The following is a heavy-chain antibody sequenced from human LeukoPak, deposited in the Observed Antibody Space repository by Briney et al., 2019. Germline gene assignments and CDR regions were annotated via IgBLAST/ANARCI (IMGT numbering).Heavy chain of an antibody. CDR2: IDPSDGST. CDR1: GYTFTSYY. CDR3: ARSKKKFDY. Sequence: EASVKVSCKASGYTFTSYYMHWVRQAPGQGLEWMGIIDPSDGSTSCAQKFQGRVTITRDRSTSTVYMELSRLRSEDTAVYYCARSKKKFDYWGQGTLVTVSS. V-gene: IGHV1-46*01. J-gene: IGHJ4*02.